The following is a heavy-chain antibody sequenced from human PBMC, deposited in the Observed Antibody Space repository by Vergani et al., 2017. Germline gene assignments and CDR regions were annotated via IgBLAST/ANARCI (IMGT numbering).Heavy chain of an antibody. D-gene: IGHD2-2*02. CDR3: ARQISSGCSSTSCYIGHY. CDR2: IYPGDSDT. CDR1: GYSFTSYW. V-gene: IGHV5-51*01. Sequence: EVQLVQSGAEVKKPGESLKISCKGSGYSFTSYWIGWVRQMPGKGLEWMGIIYPGDSDTRYSPSFQGQVTISADKSISTANLQWSSLKASDTAMYYCARQISSGCSSTSCYIGHYWGQGTLVTVSS. J-gene: IGHJ4*02.